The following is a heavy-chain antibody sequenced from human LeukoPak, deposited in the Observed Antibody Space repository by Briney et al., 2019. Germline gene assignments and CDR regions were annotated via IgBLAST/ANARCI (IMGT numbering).Heavy chain of an antibody. D-gene: IGHD3-10*01. CDR1: GYTFTSYG. J-gene: IGHJ5*02. CDR2: ISAYNGNT. Sequence: ASVKVSCKASGYTFTSYGISWVRQAPGQGLEWMGWISAYNGNTNYAQKLQGRVTMTTDTSTSTAYMELRSLRSDGTAVYYCGRVRITMVRGVIGWFDPWGQGTLVTVSS. CDR3: GRVRITMVRGVIGWFDP. V-gene: IGHV1-18*04.